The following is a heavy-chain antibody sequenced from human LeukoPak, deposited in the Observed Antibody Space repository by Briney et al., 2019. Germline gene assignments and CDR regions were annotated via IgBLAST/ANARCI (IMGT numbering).Heavy chain of an antibody. V-gene: IGHV3-30-3*01. J-gene: IGHJ4*02. CDR1: GFTFSRYA. D-gene: IGHD2-15*01. CDR3: ARDRDNENYFDY. Sequence: PSGSLRLSCAASGFTFSRYAMHWVRQAPGKGLEWVEVISYDGSNKYYADSVKGRFTISRDNSKNTLYLQINSLRAEDTAVFYCARDRDNENYFDYWGQGTLVTVSS. CDR2: ISYDGSNK.